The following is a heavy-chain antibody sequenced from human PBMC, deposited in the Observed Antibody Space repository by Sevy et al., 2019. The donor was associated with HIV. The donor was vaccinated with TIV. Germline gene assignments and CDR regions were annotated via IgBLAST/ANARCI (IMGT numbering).Heavy chain of an antibody. CDR3: ATRPTADRV. D-gene: IGHD7-27*01. CDR2: IDTVGNI. CDR1: GFAVSSND. J-gene: IGHJ4*02. Sequence: GGSLRLSCAVSGFAVSSNDMNWVRQAPGKGLEWVSVIDTVGNIYYADSVKGRFTISRDISKNTLYLQMNRLRAEDTAVYYCATRPTADRVWGQGTLVTVSS. V-gene: IGHV3-53*01.